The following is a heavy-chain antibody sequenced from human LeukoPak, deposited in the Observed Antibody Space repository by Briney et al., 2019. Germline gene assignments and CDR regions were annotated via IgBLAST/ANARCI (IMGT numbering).Heavy chain of an antibody. V-gene: IGHV3-23*01. J-gene: IGHJ6*04. CDR1: GFTFSSYA. D-gene: IGHD2-2*01. CDR3: ARGWDIVVVPAATDGSGGMDV. Sequence: PGGSLRLSCAASGFTFSSYAMSWVRQAPGKGLEWVSAISGSGGSTYYADSVKGRFTISRDNAKNSLYLQMNSLRAEDTAVYYCARGWDIVVVPAATDGSGGMDVWGKGTTVTVSS. CDR2: ISGSGGST.